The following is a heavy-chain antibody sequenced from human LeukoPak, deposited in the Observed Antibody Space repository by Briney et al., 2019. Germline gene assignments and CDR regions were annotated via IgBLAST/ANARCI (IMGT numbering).Heavy chain of an antibody. Sequence: PGGSLRLSCAVSGFTSSNYWMVWVRQSPGKGLVWVSRIDRDGNITSYADSVKGRFTIYRDNAKNTLYLQMNSLRAEDTAVYYCARENYSDSRSLDIWGQGTMVTVSS. CDR3: ARENYSDSRSLDI. D-gene: IGHD3-22*01. J-gene: IGHJ3*02. CDR2: IDRDGNIT. V-gene: IGHV3-74*01. CDR1: GFTSSNYW.